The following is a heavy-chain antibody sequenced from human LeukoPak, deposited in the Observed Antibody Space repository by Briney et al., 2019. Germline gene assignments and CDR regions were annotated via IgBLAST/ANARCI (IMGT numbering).Heavy chain of an antibody. J-gene: IGHJ3*02. Sequence: ASVKVSCKASGGTFSSYAISWVRQAPGQGLGWMGGIIPIFGTANYAQKFQGRVTITADESTSTAYMELSSLRSEDTAVYYCARAGTTVATEGFYALDIWGQGTMVTVSS. V-gene: IGHV1-69*13. CDR2: IIPIFGTA. CDR1: GGTFSSYA. CDR3: ARAGTTVATEGFYALDI. D-gene: IGHD4-23*01.